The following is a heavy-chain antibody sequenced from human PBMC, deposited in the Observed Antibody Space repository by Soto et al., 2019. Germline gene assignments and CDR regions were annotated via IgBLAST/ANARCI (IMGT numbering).Heavy chain of an antibody. Sequence: GTPVKLSCEACGDSFMSYGISWVRQAPGQGLEWMGGIIPIFGKANYAQKFQGRVTITTDESTSTAYMELSSLRSDDTAVYYCARDYYDSSGYYYLAYWGQGTLVTVSS. CDR2: IIPIFGKA. V-gene: IGHV1-69*05. CDR1: GDSFMSYG. J-gene: IGHJ4*02. D-gene: IGHD3-22*01. CDR3: ARDYYDSSGYYYLAY.